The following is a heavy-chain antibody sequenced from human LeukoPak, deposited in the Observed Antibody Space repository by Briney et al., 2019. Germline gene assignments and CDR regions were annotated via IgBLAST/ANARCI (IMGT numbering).Heavy chain of an antibody. J-gene: IGHJ4*02. CDR1: GGSFSGYY. CDR3: ARRNGGMGGYFD. V-gene: IGHV4-34*01. Sequence: SETLSLTCAVYGGSFSGYYWSWIRQPPGKGLEWNGEINHSGSTNYNPSLKSRVTISVDTSKNQFSLKLSSVTAADTAVYYCARRNGGMGGYFDWGQGTLVTVSS. CDR2: INHSGST. D-gene: IGHD1-26*01.